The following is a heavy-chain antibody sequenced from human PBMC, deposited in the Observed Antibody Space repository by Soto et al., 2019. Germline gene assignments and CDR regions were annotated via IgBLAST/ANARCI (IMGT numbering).Heavy chain of an antibody. CDR2: IYYSGST. D-gene: IGHD5-12*01. CDR3: GRLHSPRRDGYNFLYFDY. Sequence: PSETLSLTCTVSGGYISSYYWSWIRQPPGKGLEWIGYIYYSGSTNYNPSLKSRVTITVDTSKNQFSLKLSSVTAADTAVYYCGRLHSPRRDGYNFLYFDYWGQGTLVTVSS. V-gene: IGHV4-59*01. CDR1: GGYISSYY. J-gene: IGHJ4*02.